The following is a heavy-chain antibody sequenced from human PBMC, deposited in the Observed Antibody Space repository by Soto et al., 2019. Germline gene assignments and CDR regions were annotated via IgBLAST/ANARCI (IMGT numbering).Heavy chain of an antibody. CDR3: ARNTYSGYDQNWFDP. V-gene: IGHV1-69*13. J-gene: IGHJ5*02. D-gene: IGHD5-12*01. CDR1: GGTFSSYA. CDR2: IIPIFGTA. Sequence: SVKVYFKASGGTFSSYAISLVRQAPGQGLEWMGGIIPIFGTANYAQKFQGRVTITADESTSTAYMELSSLRSEDTAVYYCARNTYSGYDQNWFDPWGQGTLVTVS.